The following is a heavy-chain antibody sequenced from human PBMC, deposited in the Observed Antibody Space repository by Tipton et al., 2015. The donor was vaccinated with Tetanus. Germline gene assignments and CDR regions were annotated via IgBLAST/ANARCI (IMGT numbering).Heavy chain of an antibody. J-gene: IGHJ4*02. V-gene: IGHV4-34*01. CDR2: IYYSGNS. Sequence: TLSLTCAVYGESFSDYYWSWIRQPPGKGLEWIGYIYYSGNSYYNPSLKSRLTMAVDTSKTQVSLKLSSVTAADTAVYYCATGRRTVGFDYWGQGALVTVSS. D-gene: IGHD4-23*01. CDR1: GESFSDYY. CDR3: ATGRRTVGFDY.